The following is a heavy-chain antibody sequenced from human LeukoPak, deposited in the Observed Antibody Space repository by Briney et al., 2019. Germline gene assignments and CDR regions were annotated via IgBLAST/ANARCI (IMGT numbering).Heavy chain of an antibody. D-gene: IGHD6-13*01. V-gene: IGHV3-30*02. CDR2: IRYDGTNK. CDR3: AKGRGAAAGSFDY. CDR1: GFTFSTYG. Sequence: GGSLRLSCAASGFTFSTYGMHWVRQAPGKGLEWVTFIRYDGTNKYYADSVKGRFTISRDNSKNTLYLELNSLRADDTAVYYCAKGRGAAAGSFDYWGQGTLVTVSS. J-gene: IGHJ4*02.